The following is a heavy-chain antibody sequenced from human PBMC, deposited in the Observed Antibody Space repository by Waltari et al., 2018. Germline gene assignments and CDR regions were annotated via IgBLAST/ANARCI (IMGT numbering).Heavy chain of an antibody. V-gene: IGHV4-34*01. CDR3: ARQSPFDP. CDR1: GGSFSGYY. CDR2: INHSGST. Sequence: QVQLQQWGAGLLKPSETLSLTCAVYGGSFSGYYWSWIRQPPGKGLEWIGEINHSGSTNSHRSFKGRVTISVDTSKNQFSLKLSSVTAADTAVYYCARQSPFDPWGQGTLVTVSS. J-gene: IGHJ5*02.